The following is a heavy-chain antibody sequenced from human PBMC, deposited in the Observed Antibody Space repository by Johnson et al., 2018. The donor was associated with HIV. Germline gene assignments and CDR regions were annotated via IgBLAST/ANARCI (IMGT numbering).Heavy chain of an antibody. CDR1: GFTVSSNY. V-gene: IGHV3-66*01. D-gene: IGHD5-18*01. CDR2: IYSGGTT. Sequence: VQLVESGGGLVKPGGSLRLSCAASGFTVSSNYMSWVRQAPGKGLEWVSVIYSGGTTYHADSVKGSFIISRDNSKSTLYLQMNSLRAEDTAVYYCARAYTDGAFDIWGQGTMVTVSS. CDR3: ARAYTDGAFDI. J-gene: IGHJ3*02.